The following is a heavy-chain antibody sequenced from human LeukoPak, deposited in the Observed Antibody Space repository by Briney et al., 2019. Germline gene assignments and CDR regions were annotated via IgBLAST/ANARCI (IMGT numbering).Heavy chain of an antibody. D-gene: IGHD3-16*01. J-gene: IGHJ3*02. CDR3: AKDRGGSYTFDI. Sequence: ASVKVSCKASGNTFTSSHMHWVRQAPGQGLEWMGIINIGDGYTKYAQEFQGRVTITRDTSTSTLYMELSSLRSEDTAVYYCAKDRGGSYTFDIWGQGTMVTVS. CDR1: GNTFTSSH. CDR2: INIGDGYT. V-gene: IGHV1-46*01.